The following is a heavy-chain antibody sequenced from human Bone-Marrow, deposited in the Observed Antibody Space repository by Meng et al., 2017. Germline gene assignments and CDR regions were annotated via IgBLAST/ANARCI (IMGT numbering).Heavy chain of an antibody. Sequence: GESLKISCAASGFTFDDYTMHWVRQAPGKGLELVSLISWDGGSTYYADSVKGRFTIARDNSKHSLYLQMNSLRTEDTDLYYCAKDRSGYYDSSGYYSSGYFDYWGQGTLVTVSS. CDR1: GFTFDDYT. D-gene: IGHD3-22*01. CDR2: ISWDGGST. CDR3: AKDRSGYYDSSGYYSSGYFDY. V-gene: IGHV3-43*01. J-gene: IGHJ4*02.